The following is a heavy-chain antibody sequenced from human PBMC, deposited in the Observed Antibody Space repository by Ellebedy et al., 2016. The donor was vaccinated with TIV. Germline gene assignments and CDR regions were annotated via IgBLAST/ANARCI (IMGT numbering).Heavy chain of an antibody. J-gene: IGHJ4*02. CDR1: GYTFTGYY. V-gene: IGHV1-2*06. D-gene: IGHD1-1*01. CDR2: INSNNGDT. Sequence: ASVKVSCXASGYTFTGYYMHWMRQAPGQGLEWVGQINSNNGDTNYAQKFQGRVTVTRDTSITTSYMELSSLTSDDTAVYFCARDATRGNFDYWGQGTLVTVSS. CDR3: ARDATRGNFDY.